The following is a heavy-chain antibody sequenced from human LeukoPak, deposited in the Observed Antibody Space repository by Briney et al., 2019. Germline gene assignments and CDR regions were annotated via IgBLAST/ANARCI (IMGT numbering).Heavy chain of an antibody. J-gene: IGHJ4*02. D-gene: IGHD6-19*01. CDR2: IYYSGST. V-gene: IGHV4-39*01. CDR1: GGSISSSSYY. Sequence: PSETLFLTCTVSGGSISSSSYYWGWIRQPPGKGLEWIGSIYYSGSTYYNPSLKSRVTISVDTSKNQFSLKLSSVTAADTAVYYRARTVAVAGLSRFDYWGQGTLVTVSS. CDR3: ARTVAVAGLSRFDY.